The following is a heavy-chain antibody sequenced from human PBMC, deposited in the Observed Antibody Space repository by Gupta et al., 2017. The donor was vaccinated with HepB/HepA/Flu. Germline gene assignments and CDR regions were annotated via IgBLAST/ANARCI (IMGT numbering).Heavy chain of an antibody. CDR3: ARTSVCDGGGSGLDFDY. Sequence: QVQLVQSGAEMTKPGASVKVSCKASGYTFIGYYIHWVRRAPGQSFEWMGWINPNNGGTKYEQNVQGSVSMTRETSISSAFMEMNSLRFEDAEVDYCARTSVCDGGGSGLDFDYGCQGTLVTVYS. D-gene: IGHD4-23*01. V-gene: IGHV1-2*02. J-gene: IGHJ4*02. CDR2: INPNNGGT. CDR1: GYTFIGYY.